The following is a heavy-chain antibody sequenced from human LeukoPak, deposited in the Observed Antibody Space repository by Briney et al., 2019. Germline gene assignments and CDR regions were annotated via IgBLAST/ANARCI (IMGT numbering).Heavy chain of an antibody. J-gene: IGHJ5*02. CDR1: GVSISSSSYY. V-gene: IGHV4-39*01. CDR2: IYYSGST. CDR3: ASHRWFDP. Sequence: PSETLSLTCTVSGVSISSSSYYWGWIRQPPGKGLEWIGSIYYSGSTYYNPSLKSRVTISVDTSKNQFSLKLSSVTAADTAVYYCASHRWFDPWGQGTLVTVSS.